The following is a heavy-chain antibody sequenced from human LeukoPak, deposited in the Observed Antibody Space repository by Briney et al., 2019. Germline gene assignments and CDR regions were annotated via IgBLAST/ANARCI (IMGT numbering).Heavy chain of an antibody. CDR3: ARLPVAYYYDSSGRWDDAFDI. J-gene: IGHJ3*02. CDR1: GYTFTSYD. V-gene: IGHV1-8*01. D-gene: IGHD3-22*01. Sequence: ASVKVSCKASGYTFTSYDINWVRPATGQGLEWMGRMNPNSDNTVYAQKFQGRVTMTRDTSISTAYMELSSLIFEDTAVYYCARLPVAYYYDSSGRWDDAFDIWGQGTMVTVSS. CDR2: MNPNSDNT.